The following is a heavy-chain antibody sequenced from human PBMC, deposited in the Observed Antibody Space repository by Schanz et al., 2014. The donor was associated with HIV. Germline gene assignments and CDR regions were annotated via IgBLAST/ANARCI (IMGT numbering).Heavy chain of an antibody. CDR3: AKDMGSGSYEAFDI. Sequence: EVQLVESGGGLLQPGRSLRLSCAASGFTFDDYAMHWVRQAPGKGLEWVSGISWNSGSIGYADSVKGRFTISRDNSQNTMYLQMNSLRAEDTALYYCAKDMGSGSYEAFDIWGQGTMVTVSS. J-gene: IGHJ3*02. CDR2: ISWNSGSI. D-gene: IGHD1-26*01. CDR1: GFTFDDYA. V-gene: IGHV3-9*01.